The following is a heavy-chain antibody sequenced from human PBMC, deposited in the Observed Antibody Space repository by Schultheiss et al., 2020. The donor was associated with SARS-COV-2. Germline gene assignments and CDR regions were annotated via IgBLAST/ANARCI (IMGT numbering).Heavy chain of an antibody. J-gene: IGHJ5*02. CDR3: ARDRKEWPLFGYNWFDP. V-gene: IGHV4-59*01. D-gene: IGHD3-3*01. CDR2: IYHSGST. CDR1: GDFFSTYY. Sequence: SQTLSLTCAVSGDFFSTYYWSWVRQPPGKGLEWIGSIYHSGSTYYNPSLKSRVTISADTSKNQFSLTVSSVTEADTAVYYCARDRKEWPLFGYNWFDPWGQGTLVTVSS.